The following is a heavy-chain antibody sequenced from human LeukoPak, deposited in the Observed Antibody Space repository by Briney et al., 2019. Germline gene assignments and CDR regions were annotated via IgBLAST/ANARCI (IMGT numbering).Heavy chain of an antibody. CDR3: ARHGSYSDSSGFYYRRPFDY. Sequence: PSETLSLTCTLSGGSISSGSYYWSWIRQPAGKGLEWIGRIYTSGSTNYNPSLKSRVTISVDTSKNQFSLKLSSVTAADTAVYYCARHGSYSDSSGFYYRRPFDYWGQGTLVTVSS. D-gene: IGHD3-22*01. CDR2: IYTSGST. V-gene: IGHV4-61*02. J-gene: IGHJ4*02. CDR1: GGSISSGSYY.